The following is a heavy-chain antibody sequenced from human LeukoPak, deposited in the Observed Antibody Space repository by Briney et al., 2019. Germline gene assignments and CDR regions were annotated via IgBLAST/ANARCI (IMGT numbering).Heavy chain of an antibody. CDR2: INGDGSST. CDR3: ATGSGSYYDS. CDR1: TFTFSTYW. D-gene: IGHD6-19*01. Sequence: GGSLRLSCSASTFTFSTYWRHWVRQAPGKGLVWVSRINGDGSSTIYADPVRGRFTISRDNAKNMVYLQMNSLTAEDTAVYYCATGSGSYYDSWGQGTRVTVSS. V-gene: IGHV3-74*01. J-gene: IGHJ4*02.